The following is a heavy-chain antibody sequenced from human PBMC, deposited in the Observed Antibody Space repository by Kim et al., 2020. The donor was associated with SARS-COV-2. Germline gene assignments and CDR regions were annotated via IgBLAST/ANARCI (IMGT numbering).Heavy chain of an antibody. CDR3: ARHAEEWNWFDP. D-gene: IGHD2-8*01. CDR1: GGSISSSSYY. J-gene: IGHJ5*02. Sequence: SETLSLTCTVSGGSISSSSYYWGWIRQPPGKGLEWIGSIYYSGSTYYNPSLKSRVTISVDTSKNQFSLKLSSVTAADTAVYYCARHAEEWNWFDPWGQGTLVTVSS. CDR2: IYYSGST. V-gene: IGHV4-39*01.